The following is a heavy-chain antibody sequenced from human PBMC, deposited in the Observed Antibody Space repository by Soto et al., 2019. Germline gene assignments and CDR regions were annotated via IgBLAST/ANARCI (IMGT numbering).Heavy chain of an antibody. J-gene: IGHJ6*02. CDR3: AKEGGYYYGSGSYLIYYYGMDV. CDR2: SSGSGGIT. D-gene: IGHD3-10*01. V-gene: IGHV3-23*01. Sequence: VVSLRLSCGASGFTFGDYAISWVRQDPGKGLEWVSASSGSGGITYYADSVKGRFTISRDNSKNTLYLQMNSLRAEDTAVYYCAKEGGYYYGSGSYLIYYYGMDVWGQGTTVTVSS. CDR1: GFTFGDYA.